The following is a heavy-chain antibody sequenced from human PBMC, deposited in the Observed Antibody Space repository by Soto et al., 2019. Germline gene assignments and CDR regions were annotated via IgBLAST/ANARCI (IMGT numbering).Heavy chain of an antibody. J-gene: IGHJ6*02. V-gene: IGHV3-9*01. Sequence: EVQLVESGGGLVQPGRSLRLSCVGSGFTFEDYDMHWVRQVPGKGLEWVSHISWDGYSIGYAGSVRGRFTISRDNAKNSLFLQMNSLRPEDTALYYCARSWSGSTSGRVDVWGQGTTVTVSS. D-gene: IGHD3-3*01. CDR2: ISWDGYSI. CDR1: GFTFEDYD. CDR3: ARSWSGSTSGRVDV.